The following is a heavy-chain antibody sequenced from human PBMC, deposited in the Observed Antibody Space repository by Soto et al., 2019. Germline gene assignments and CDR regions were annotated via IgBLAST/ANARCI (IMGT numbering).Heavy chain of an antibody. V-gene: IGHV3-23*01. D-gene: IGHD4-17*01. CDR1: GFTFSSYA. Sequence: EVQLLESGGGLVQPGGSLRLSCAASGFTFSSYAMSWVRQAPGKGLEWVSAISGSGGSTYYADSVKGRFTISRDNSKNTLYLQMNSLRAEDTAVYYCANDLGVRWLNDYWGQGTLVTVSS. J-gene: IGHJ4*02. CDR2: ISGSGGST. CDR3: ANDLGVRWLNDY.